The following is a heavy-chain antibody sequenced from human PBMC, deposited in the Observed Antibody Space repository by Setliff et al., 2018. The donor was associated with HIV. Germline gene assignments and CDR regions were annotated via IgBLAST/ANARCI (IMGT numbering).Heavy chain of an antibody. CDR1: GGTFNNYA. D-gene: IGHD3-3*01. J-gene: IGHJ4*02. Sequence: GASVKVSCKASGGTFNNYAISWVRQAPGQGLEWMGGIIPMFGTANHAQKFQGRVTITADKSTSTAYMELRSLRSEDTAVYYCARDSLPPPQEYYEYWSALDYWGQGTLVTVSS. CDR3: ARDSLPPPQEYYEYWSALDY. V-gene: IGHV1-69*06. CDR2: IIPMFGTA.